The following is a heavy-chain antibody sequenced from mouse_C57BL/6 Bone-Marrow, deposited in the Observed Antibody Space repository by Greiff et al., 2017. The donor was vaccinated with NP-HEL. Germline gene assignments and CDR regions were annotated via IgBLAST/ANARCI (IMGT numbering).Heavy chain of an antibody. D-gene: IGHD1-1*01. CDR3: ARSLTTVSPFAY. V-gene: IGHV1-69*01. CDR2: IDPSDSDT. J-gene: IGHJ3*01. CDR1: GYTFTSYW. Sequence: QVQLQQPGAELVMPGASVKLSCKASGYTFTSYWMHWVKQRPGQGLEWIGEIDPSDSDTNYNQKFKGKSTLTVDKSSSTAYMQLSSLTSEDSAVYYWARSLTTVSPFAYWGQGTLVTVSA.